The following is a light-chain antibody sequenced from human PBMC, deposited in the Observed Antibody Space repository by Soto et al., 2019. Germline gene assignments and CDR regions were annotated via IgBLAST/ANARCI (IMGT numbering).Light chain of an antibody. CDR1: QSVTNT. Sequence: IVMTQSPATLSVSPGERVTISCRASQSVTNTLAWYQHKPGQAPRLLISYASRGATGIPSRFSGSGSGTDFTLTINSLQSEDFAVYYCQQYYTWPVTFGGGTKVDIK. J-gene: IGKJ4*01. CDR3: QQYYTWPVT. V-gene: IGKV3-15*01. CDR2: YAS.